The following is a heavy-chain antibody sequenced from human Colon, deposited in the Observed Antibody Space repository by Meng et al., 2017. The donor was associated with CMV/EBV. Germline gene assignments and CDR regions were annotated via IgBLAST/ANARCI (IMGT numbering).Heavy chain of an antibody. CDR1: DYTCTNFG. CDR3: ARELARGGY. J-gene: IGHJ4*02. CDR2: ISPYNGDT. V-gene: IGHV1-18*01. Sequence: QVLMGQSRGEGKRPGASVKVSCKSSDYTCTNFGISWVRQATVTGLEWMAYISPYNGDTNYAQRFQGRVALTTDTSTSTVYMELGSLTSDDTATYYCARELARGGYWGQGTLVTVSS.